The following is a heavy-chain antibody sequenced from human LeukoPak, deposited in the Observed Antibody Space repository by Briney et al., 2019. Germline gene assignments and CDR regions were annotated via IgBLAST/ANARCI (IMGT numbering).Heavy chain of an antibody. D-gene: IGHD2-2*01. Sequence: SETPSLTCTVSGGSISSGSYYWSWIRQPPGKGLEWIGEINHSGSTNYNPSLKSRVTISVDTSKNQFSLKLSSVTAADTAVYYCARSAYCSSTSCWGYYYGMDVWGQGTTVTVSS. CDR2: INHSGST. CDR1: GGSISSGSYY. CDR3: ARSAYCSSTSCWGYYYGMDV. V-gene: IGHV4-39*07. J-gene: IGHJ6*02.